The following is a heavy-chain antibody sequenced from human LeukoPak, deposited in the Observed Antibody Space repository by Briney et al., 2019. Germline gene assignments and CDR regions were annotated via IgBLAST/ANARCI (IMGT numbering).Heavy chain of an antibody. V-gene: IGHV4-61*01. Sequence: SQTLSLTCTVSGGSISSVSYYWSWIRQPPGMGLEWIGYIYYTGSTNYNPSLKSRVTISVDTSKNQFSLKLTSVTAADTAVYYCARGEIAAAGPFDYWGQGTLVTVSS. CDR2: IYYTGST. CDR3: ARGEIAAAGPFDY. J-gene: IGHJ4*02. D-gene: IGHD6-13*01. CDR1: GGSISSVSYY.